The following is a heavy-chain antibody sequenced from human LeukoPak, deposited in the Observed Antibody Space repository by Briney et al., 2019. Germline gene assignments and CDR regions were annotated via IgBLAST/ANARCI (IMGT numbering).Heavy chain of an antibody. Sequence: PGGFLRLSCAASGFTFNNYAMSWVRRAPGRGLEWVSSISGDGGSRWYADSVRGRFTVSRDDSTNTLYVQMNSLRAEDTALYYCARAREGYNPLDFWGLGTLVTVSS. CDR3: ARAREGYNPLDF. D-gene: IGHD5-24*01. CDR2: ISGDGGSR. CDR1: GFTFNNYA. J-gene: IGHJ4*02. V-gene: IGHV3-23*01.